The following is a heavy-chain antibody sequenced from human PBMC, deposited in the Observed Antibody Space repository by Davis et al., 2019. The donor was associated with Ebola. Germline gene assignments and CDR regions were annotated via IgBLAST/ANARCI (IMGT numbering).Heavy chain of an antibody. V-gene: IGHV3-7*03. CDR3: ARGLRFLEWLFPYYYYYYMDV. CDR1: GFTFSSYA. CDR2: IKQDGSEK. J-gene: IGHJ6*03. D-gene: IGHD3-3*01. Sequence: GESLKISCAASGFTFSSYAMNWVRQAPGKGLEWVANIKQDGSEKYYVDSVKGRFTISRDNAKNSLYLQMNSLRAEDTAVYYCARGLRFLEWLFPYYYYYYMDVWGKGTTVTVSS.